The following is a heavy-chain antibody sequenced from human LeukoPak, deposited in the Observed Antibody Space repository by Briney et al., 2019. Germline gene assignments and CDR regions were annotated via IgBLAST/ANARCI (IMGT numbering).Heavy chain of an antibody. CDR2: ISSGGSYI. D-gene: IGHD5-12*01. CDR3: ARAVVGSGYDYFDY. CDR1: GFTFSNYN. J-gene: IGHJ4*02. Sequence: GGSLRLSCPASGFTFSNYNMNWVRQAPGKGLEWVSFISSGGSYIYYTDSVKGRFTISRDNAKNSLFLQMNSLRAEDTAVYFCARAVVGSGYDYFDYWGQGTLVTVSS. V-gene: IGHV3-21*01.